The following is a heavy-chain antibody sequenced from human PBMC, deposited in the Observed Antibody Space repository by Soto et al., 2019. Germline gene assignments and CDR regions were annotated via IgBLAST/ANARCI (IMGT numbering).Heavy chain of an antibody. CDR3: ARVRISSGWSTFDY. Sequence: ASVKVSFKASGYTFTSYAMHWVRQAPGQRLEWMGWINAGNGNTKYSQKFQGRVTITRDTSASTAYMELSSLRSEDTAVYYCARVRISSGWSTFDYWGQGTLVTVSS. CDR1: GYTFTSYA. V-gene: IGHV1-3*01. CDR2: INAGNGNT. J-gene: IGHJ4*02. D-gene: IGHD6-19*01.